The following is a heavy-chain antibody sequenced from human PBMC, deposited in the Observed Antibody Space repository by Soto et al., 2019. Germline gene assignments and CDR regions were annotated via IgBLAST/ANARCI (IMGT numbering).Heavy chain of an antibody. CDR1: GYSFTTYW. CDR2: IYPDDSVI. Sequence: GESLKISGKGSGYSFTTYWINWVRQMPGKGLEWMGIIYPDDSVIGYSPAFQGQVTISVDKSISTAYLQWSSLKASDSAVYYCARRRGMHVWGAGTQATISS. CDR3: ARRRGMHV. J-gene: IGHJ6*02. V-gene: IGHV5-51*01.